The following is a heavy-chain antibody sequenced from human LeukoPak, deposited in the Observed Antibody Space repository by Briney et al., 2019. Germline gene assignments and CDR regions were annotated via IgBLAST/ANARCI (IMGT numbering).Heavy chain of an antibody. Sequence: PSETLSLTCTVSGGYYCTWVRQPAGKGLEWIGRIYPSGSTNYSPSLKSRVTMSVDTSKNQFSLRLSSVTAADTAVYYCARQSPCGSGWFLDSWGQGTLVTVSS. V-gene: IGHV4-4*07. CDR1: GGYY. D-gene: IGHD6-19*01. CDR3: ARQSPCGSGWFLDS. CDR2: IYPSGST. J-gene: IGHJ4*02.